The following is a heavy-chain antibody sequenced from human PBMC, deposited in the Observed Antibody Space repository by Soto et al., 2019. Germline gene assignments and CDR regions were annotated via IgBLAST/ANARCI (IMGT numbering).Heavy chain of an antibody. CDR3: ARDWGLRGAHPSTC. J-gene: IGHJ4*02. Sequence: PGGSLRLSCAASGFTFSSYAMHWVRQAPGKGLEWVAVISYDGSNKYYADSVKGRFTISRDNSKNTLYLQMNSLRAEDTAVYYCARDWGLRGAHPSTCWGQGTLVTVSS. D-gene: IGHD3-16*01. CDR1: GFTFSSYA. V-gene: IGHV3-30-3*01. CDR2: ISYDGSNK.